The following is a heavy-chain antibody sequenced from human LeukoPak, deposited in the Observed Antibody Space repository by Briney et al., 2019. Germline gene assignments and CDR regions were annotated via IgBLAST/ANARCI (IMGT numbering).Heavy chain of an antibody. CDR2: IYYSGST. D-gene: IGHD4-17*01. CDR1: GGSISSSSYY. Sequence: SETLSLTCTVSGGSISSSSYYWGWIRQPPGKGLEWIGSIYYSGSTYYNPSLKSRVTISVDTSKNQFSLKLSSVTAADTAVYYCASTRGGDYDYWGQGTLVTVSS. J-gene: IGHJ4*02. CDR3: ASTRGGDYDY. V-gene: IGHV4-39*01.